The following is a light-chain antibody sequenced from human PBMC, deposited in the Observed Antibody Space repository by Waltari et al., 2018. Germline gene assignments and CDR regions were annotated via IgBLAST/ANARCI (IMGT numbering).Light chain of an antibody. CDR2: DVS. J-gene: IGLJ2*01. CDR3: SSYTSSSTLV. CDR1: SSDVGGYNY. V-gene: IGLV2-14*01. Sequence: QPASVSGSPGQSITISCTGTSSDVGGYNYVSWYQQHPGKAPKLMIYDVSKRPSGVSNRFSGSKSGNTASLTISGLQAENEADYYCSSYTSSSTLVFGGGTKLTVL.